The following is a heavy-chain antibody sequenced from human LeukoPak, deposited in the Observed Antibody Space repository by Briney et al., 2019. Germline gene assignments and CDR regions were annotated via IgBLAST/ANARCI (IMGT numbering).Heavy chain of an antibody. J-gene: IGHJ6*03. CDR2: INPNSGGT. CDR3: ARDLREVGWLSDYYYYYYMDV. V-gene: IGHV1-2*02. Sequence: RRASVEVSCKASGYTFTGYYMHWVRQAPGQGLEWMGWINPNSGGTNYAQKFQGRVTMTRDTSISTAYMELSRLRSDDTAVYYRARDLREVGWLSDYYYYYYMDVWGKGTTVTVSS. D-gene: IGHD6-19*01. CDR1: GYTFTGYY.